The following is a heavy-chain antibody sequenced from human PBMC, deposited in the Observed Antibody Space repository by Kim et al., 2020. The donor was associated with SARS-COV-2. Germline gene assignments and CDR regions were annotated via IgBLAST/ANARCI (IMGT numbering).Heavy chain of an antibody. J-gene: IGHJ6*02. V-gene: IGHV4-59*01. Sequence: NSIPSLKSRVTISVDTSKNQFSLTLSSVTAADTAVYYCARDGRQDYGMDVWGQGTTVTVSS. CDR3: ARDGRQDYGMDV.